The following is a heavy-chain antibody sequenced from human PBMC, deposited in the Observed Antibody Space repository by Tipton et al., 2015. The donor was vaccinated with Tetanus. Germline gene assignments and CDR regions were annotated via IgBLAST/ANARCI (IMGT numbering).Heavy chain of an antibody. D-gene: IGHD6-13*01. CDR3: ARGWGSSWFYV. CDR2: MFYDGSAK. CDR1: GFSFSNYG. J-gene: IGHJ3*01. V-gene: IGHV3-33*01. Sequence: QVQLVQSGGGVVQPGRSLRLSCAASGFSFSNYGMHWVRQAPGKGLEWVGIMFYDGSAKYYADSVKGRFTISRDNSKNTLYLQMNGLRAEDTAVYYCARGWGSSWFYVWGQGAMVIVSS.